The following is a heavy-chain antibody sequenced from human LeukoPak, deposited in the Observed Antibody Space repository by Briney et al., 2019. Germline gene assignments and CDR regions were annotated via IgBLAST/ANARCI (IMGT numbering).Heavy chain of an antibody. D-gene: IGHD5-18*01. CDR1: GGSISSSSYY. CDR2: IYYSGST. Sequence: SETLSLTCTVSGGSISSSSYYWGWIRQPPGKGLEWIGSIYYSGSTYYNPSLKSRVTISVDTSKNQFSLKLSSVTAADTALYYCARVRYSYGYYYAMDVWGQGTTVTVSS. J-gene: IGHJ6*02. CDR3: ARVRYSYGYYYAMDV. V-gene: IGHV4-39*01.